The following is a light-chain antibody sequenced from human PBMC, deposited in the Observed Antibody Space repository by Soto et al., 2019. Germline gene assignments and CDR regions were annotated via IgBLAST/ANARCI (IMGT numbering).Light chain of an antibody. CDR1: SSDIGSYNF. CDR3: SSYAGRNNVI. J-gene: IGLJ2*01. CDR2: EVN. V-gene: IGLV2-8*01. Sequence: QSALTQPPSASGSPGRSVTISCNGSSSDIGSYNFVSWYQQRPGKAPKLMIYEVNQRASGVSDRFSASKSDNTASLTVSGLQAEDEADYYCSSYAGRNNVIFGGGTKVTVL.